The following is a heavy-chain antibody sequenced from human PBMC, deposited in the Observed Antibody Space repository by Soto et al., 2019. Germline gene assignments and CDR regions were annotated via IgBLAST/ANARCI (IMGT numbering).Heavy chain of an antibody. CDR3: SITRHYNGAAVDS. CDR2: IYPGDSET. CDR1: AYTFTNYY. V-gene: IGHV5-51*01. J-gene: IGHJ5*01. Sequence: WESLKISCNGSAYTFTNYYIGWVRQMPGKGLEWMGIIYPGDSETTYSPSFQGQVTFSVDKSLNIAYLQWSSLKASDTGIYYCSITRHYNGAAVDSWGHGTLVTVCS. D-gene: IGHD2-8*01.